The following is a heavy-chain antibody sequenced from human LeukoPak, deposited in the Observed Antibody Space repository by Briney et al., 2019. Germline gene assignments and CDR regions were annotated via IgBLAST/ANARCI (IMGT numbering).Heavy chain of an antibody. V-gene: IGHV1-46*01. CDR2: INPSGGST. Sequence: ASVKVSCKASGYTFTSYYMHWVRQAPGQGLEWMGIINPSGGSTNYAQKLQGRVTMTTDTSTSTAYMELRSLRSDDTAVYYCARDTGPPYYYGMDVWGQGTTVTVSS. J-gene: IGHJ6*02. CDR3: ARDTGPPYYYGMDV. CDR1: GYTFTSYY.